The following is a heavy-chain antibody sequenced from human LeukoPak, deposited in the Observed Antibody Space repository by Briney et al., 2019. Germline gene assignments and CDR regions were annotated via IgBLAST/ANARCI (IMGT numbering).Heavy chain of an antibody. CDR3: ARGLMPYYDILTGYSDFGLYAFDI. CDR1: GYTFTSYY. D-gene: IGHD3-9*01. J-gene: IGHJ3*02. V-gene: IGHV1-46*01. Sequence: ASVKVSCKASGYTFTSYYMHWVRQAPGQGPEWMGIINPSGGSTSYAQKFQGRVTMTRDTSTSTAYMELSSLRSEDTVVYYCARGLMPYYDILTGYSDFGLYAFDIWGQGTMVTVSS. CDR2: INPSGGST.